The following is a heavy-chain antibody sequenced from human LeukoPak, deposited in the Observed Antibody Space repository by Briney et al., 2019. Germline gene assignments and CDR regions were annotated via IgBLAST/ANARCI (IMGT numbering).Heavy chain of an antibody. CDR2: IIPILGIA. D-gene: IGHD6-13*01. CDR3: AKASSSWYLWDI. Sequence: PVKVSCKASGGTFSSYAISWVRQAPGQGLEWMGRIIPILGIANYAQKFQGRVTMTRDTSISTAYMELSRLRSDDTAVYYCAKASSSWYLWDIWGQGTMVTVSS. V-gene: IGHV1-69*04. J-gene: IGHJ3*02. CDR1: GGTFSSYA.